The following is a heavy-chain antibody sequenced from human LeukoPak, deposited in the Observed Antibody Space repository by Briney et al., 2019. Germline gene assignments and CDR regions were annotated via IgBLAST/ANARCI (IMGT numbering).Heavy chain of an antibody. CDR3: ATLTGTKTFDI. CDR1: GFTFSRFW. Sequence: GGSLRLSCAASGFTFSRFWMTWVRQAPGKGLEWVANINQDGSEKYYVDAVKGRFTISRDNAKNSLYLQMNSLRAEDAAVYYCATLTGTKTFDIWGQGTMVTVSS. D-gene: IGHD1-7*01. CDR2: INQDGSEK. V-gene: IGHV3-7*01. J-gene: IGHJ3*02.